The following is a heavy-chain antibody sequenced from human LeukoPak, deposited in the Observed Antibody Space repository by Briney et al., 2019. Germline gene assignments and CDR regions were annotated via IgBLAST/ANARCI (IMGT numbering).Heavy chain of an antibody. CDR1: GFTFSDYY. Sequence: GGSLRLSCAASGFTFSDYYMSWIRQAPGKGLEWVSYISGNGGTKYDADSVKGRFIMTRDNAKNSLFLQMNSLRAEDTAMYYCAKGTKPVMTIPDYWGQGILVTVSS. J-gene: IGHJ4*02. CDR3: AKGTKPVMTIPDY. D-gene: IGHD1/OR15-1a*01. CDR2: ISGNGGTK. V-gene: IGHV3-11*01.